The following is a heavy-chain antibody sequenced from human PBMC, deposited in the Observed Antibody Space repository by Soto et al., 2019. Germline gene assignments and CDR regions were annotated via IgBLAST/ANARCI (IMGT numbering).Heavy chain of an antibody. CDR1: GDSMSSHY. Sequence: SETLSLTCTVSGDSMSSHYWNWVRQTPGKGLEWIGYIYYSGSTNYNPSLKSRVTISVDTSKNQFSLKLSSVTAADTAVYYCARRYGSAIDYWGQGTLVTVSS. D-gene: IGHD1-26*01. CDR3: ARRYGSAIDY. V-gene: IGHV4-59*08. J-gene: IGHJ4*02. CDR2: IYYSGST.